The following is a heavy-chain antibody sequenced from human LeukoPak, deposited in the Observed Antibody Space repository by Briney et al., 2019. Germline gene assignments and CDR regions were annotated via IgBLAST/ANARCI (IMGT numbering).Heavy chain of an antibody. J-gene: IGHJ5*02. CDR1: GYTFTGYY. D-gene: IGHD3-10*01. Sequence: ASVKVSCKASGYTFTGYYIHWVRQAPGQGLEWVGWINPNSGGAKYAQKFQGRVTMTRDTSISTAYMELSRLRSDDTAVYYCARGFRLRGWSNWFDPWGQGTLVTVSS. CDR3: ARGFRLRGWSNWFDP. CDR2: INPNSGGA. V-gene: IGHV1-2*02.